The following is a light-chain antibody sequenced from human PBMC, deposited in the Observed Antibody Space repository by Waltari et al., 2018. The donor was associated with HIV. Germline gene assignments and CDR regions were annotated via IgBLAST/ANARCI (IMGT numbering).Light chain of an antibody. CDR3: SSYTSSSSLVV. J-gene: IGLJ3*02. V-gene: IGLV2-14*03. CDR1: SSDVGGYNY. CDR2: DVS. Sequence: QSALTQPASVSGSPGQSITISCTGTSSDVGGYNYVSWYQQHPGKAPKLMIYDVSNRPPGVSNRFSGSKSGNTASLTISGRRAEDEADYYCSSYTSSSSLVVFGGGTKLTVL.